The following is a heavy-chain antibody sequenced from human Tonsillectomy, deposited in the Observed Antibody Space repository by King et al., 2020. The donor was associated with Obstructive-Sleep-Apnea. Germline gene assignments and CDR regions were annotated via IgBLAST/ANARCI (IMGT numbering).Heavy chain of an antibody. D-gene: IGHD6-19*01. V-gene: IGHV5-10-1*01. CDR3: ARRAEVAGIEY. Sequence: VRQMPGKGLEWMGRIDPSDSYTNYSPSFQGHVTISSDKSISTAYLQWSSLKASDTAMYYCARRAEVAGIEYWGQRTLVTVS. J-gene: IGHJ4*02. CDR2: IDPSDSYT.